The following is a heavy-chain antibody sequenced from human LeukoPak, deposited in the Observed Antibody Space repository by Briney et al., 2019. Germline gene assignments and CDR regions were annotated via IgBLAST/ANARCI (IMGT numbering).Heavy chain of an antibody. J-gene: IGHJ6*02. CDR1: GGTLNSFA. D-gene: IGHD2-15*01. CDR3: ASRYCSGGRCDSSYYYYYGMDV. CDR2: IIPIFGTA. V-gene: IGHV1-69*01. Sequence: SVKVSCKASGGTLNSFAISWVRQAPGQGLGWMGGIIPIFGTANYAQKFQGGVTITADESTNTAYIELSSLRSEDTAVYYCASRYCSGGRCDSSYYYYYGMDVWGQGTTVTVSS.